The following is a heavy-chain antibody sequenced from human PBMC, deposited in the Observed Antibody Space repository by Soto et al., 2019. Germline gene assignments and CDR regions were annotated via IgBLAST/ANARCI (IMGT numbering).Heavy chain of an antibody. CDR2: ISYDGSNK. CDR1: GFTFSSYG. J-gene: IGHJ4*02. Sequence: GGSLRLSCAASGFTFSSYGMHWVRQAPGKGLEWVAVISYDGSNKYYADSVKGRFTISRDNSKNTLYLQMNSLRAEDTAVYYCAKDLLLYDILTGYYSPAKRRGYFDYWGQGTLVTVSS. V-gene: IGHV3-30*18. CDR3: AKDLLLYDILTGYYSPAKRRGYFDY. D-gene: IGHD3-9*01.